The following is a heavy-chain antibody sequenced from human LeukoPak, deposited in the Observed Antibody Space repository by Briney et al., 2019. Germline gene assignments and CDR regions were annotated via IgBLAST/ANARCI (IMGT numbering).Heavy chain of an antibody. V-gene: IGHV4-4*02. D-gene: IGHD2-15*01. CDR3: ARHGPPKMVVVVPPPDF. CDR2: IYHSGKT. Sequence: SETLSLTCAVSGGSISSNNWWGWVRQPPGKGLEWIGEIYHSGKTLYNPSLRSRVTISVDTSNNQFSLKLRSVTAADTAVFYCARHGPPKMVVVVPPPDFWGQGTLVTVSS. J-gene: IGHJ4*02. CDR1: GGSISSNNW.